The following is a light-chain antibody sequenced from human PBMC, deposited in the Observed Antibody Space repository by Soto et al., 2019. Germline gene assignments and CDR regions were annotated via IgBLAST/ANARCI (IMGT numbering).Light chain of an antibody. CDR2: DVT. CDR1: SSDIGGYNF. V-gene: IGLV2-8*01. J-gene: IGLJ2*01. Sequence: QSALTQPPSASGSPGQSVTTSCTGTSSDIGGYNFVSWYQQHPGKAPKLMIYDVTKRPSGVPDRFSGSKSGNTASLTVSGLQAEDEADYYCASYAGVNNLLFGGGTKLTVL. CDR3: ASYAGVNNLL.